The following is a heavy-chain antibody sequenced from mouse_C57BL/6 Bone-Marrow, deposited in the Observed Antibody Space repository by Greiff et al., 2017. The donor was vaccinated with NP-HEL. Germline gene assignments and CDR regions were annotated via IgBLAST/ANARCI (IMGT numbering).Heavy chain of an antibody. V-gene: IGHV2-2*01. CDR1: GFSFTSYG. Sequence: QVQLQQSGPGLVQPSQCLSITCTVSGFSFTSYGVHWVRQSPGKGLEWLGVIWSGGSTDYNAAFISRLSISKDNSKSQVFFKMNSLQADDTAIYYCASYDGYHWFAYWGQGTLVTVSA. CDR2: IWSGGST. J-gene: IGHJ3*01. D-gene: IGHD2-3*01. CDR3: ASYDGYHWFAY.